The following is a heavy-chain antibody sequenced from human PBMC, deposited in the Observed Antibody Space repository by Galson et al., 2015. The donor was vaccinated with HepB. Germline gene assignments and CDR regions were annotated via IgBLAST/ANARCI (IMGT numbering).Heavy chain of an antibody. J-gene: IGHJ4*02. D-gene: IGHD3-3*01. V-gene: IGHV3-30*18. CDR3: AKTHSPYHDFWSGYYLDY. Sequence: SLRLSCAASGFTFSSYGMHWVRQAPGKGLEWVAVISYDGSNKYYADSVKGRFTVSRDNSKNTLYLQMNSLRAEDTAVYYCAKTHSPYHDFWSGYYLDYWGQGTLVTVSS. CDR1: GFTFSSYG. CDR2: ISYDGSNK.